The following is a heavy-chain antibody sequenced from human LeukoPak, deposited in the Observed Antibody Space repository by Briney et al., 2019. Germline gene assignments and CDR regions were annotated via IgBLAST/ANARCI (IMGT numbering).Heavy chain of an antibody. D-gene: IGHD6-13*01. CDR2: INPHSGGT. CDR3: ARVRYSSSWYSFDY. CDR1: GYIFTDYY. V-gene: IGHV1-2*02. J-gene: IGHJ4*02. Sequence: GASVKVSCKASGYIFTDYYIHWVRQAPGQGPEWMGWINPHSGGTNYAQNFQGRVTMTRDTSITTVDMELRSLRSDDTAVYYCARVRYSSSWYSFDYWGQGTLVTVSS.